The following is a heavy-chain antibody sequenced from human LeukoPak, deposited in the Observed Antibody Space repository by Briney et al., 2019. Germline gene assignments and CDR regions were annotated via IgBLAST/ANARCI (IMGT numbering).Heavy chain of an antibody. D-gene: IGHD5-12*01. CDR3: AKEDRYTGYASYYFDS. J-gene: IGHJ4*02. CDR1: GFTFDDYT. Sequence: PGGSLRLSCAASGFTFDDYTMHWVRQAPGKGLEWVSLINWDGTSTYYADSVKGRFTISRDNSKNSLYLQMSSLRTEDTALYYCAKEDRYTGYASYYFDSWGRGTLVTFSS. V-gene: IGHV3-43*01. CDR2: INWDGTST.